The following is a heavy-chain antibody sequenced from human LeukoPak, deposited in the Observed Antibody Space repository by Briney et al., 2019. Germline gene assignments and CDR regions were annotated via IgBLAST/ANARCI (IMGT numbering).Heavy chain of an antibody. D-gene: IGHD3-22*01. Sequence: SVKVSCKASGSTFSSYAISWVRQAPGQGLEWMGRIIPIFGTANYAQKFQGRVTITTDESTSTAYMELSSLRSEDTAVYYCARANYDSSGYYYWWGQGTLVTVSS. CDR3: ARANYDSSGYYYW. CDR2: IIPIFGTA. CDR1: GSTFSSYA. J-gene: IGHJ4*02. V-gene: IGHV1-69*05.